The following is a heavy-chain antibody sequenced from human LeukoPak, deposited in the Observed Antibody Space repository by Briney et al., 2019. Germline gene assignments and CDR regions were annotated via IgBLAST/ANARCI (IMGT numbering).Heavy chain of an antibody. CDR1: GGSISSYY. CDR3: ARVPVTTYRYFDL. CDR2: IYDSGST. D-gene: IGHD4-17*01. J-gene: IGHJ2*01. Sequence: SETLSLTCTVSGGSISSYYWSWIRQPPGKRLEWIGYIYDSGSTNYNPSLKSRVTTSIDTSTSQLSLKLSSVTAADTAVYYCARVPVTTYRYFDLWGRGTLVTVSS. V-gene: IGHV4-59*01.